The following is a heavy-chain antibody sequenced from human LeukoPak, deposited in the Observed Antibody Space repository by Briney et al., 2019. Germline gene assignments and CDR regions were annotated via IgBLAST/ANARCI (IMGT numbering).Heavy chain of an antibody. CDR1: GFTVSSNY. D-gene: IGHD6-13*01. V-gene: IGHV3-53*01. CDR2: IYSGGST. CDR3: AKDKYSSSWYSFDY. J-gene: IGHJ4*02. Sequence: GGSLRLSCAASGFTVSSNYMIWVRQAPGKGLEWVSIIYSGGSTYYADSVKGRFTISRDNSKNTLYLQMNSLRAEDTAVYYCAKDKYSSSWYSFDYWGQGTLVTVSS.